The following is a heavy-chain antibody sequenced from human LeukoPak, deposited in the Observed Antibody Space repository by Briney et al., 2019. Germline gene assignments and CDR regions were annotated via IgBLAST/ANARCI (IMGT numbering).Heavy chain of an antibody. CDR2: ISYDGSNK. V-gene: IGHV3-30*03. J-gene: IGHJ5*02. Sequence: GRSLRLSCAASGFTFSSYGMHWVRQAPGKGLEWVAVISYDGSNKYYADSVKGRFTISRDNSKNTLYLQMNSLRAEDTAVYYCARDLTADILTGYYRNWFDPWGQGTLVTVSS. D-gene: IGHD3-9*01. CDR3: ARDLTADILTGYYRNWFDP. CDR1: GFTFSSYG.